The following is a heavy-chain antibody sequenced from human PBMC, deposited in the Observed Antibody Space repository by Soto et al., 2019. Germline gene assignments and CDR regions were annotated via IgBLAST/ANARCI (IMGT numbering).Heavy chain of an antibody. CDR3: ARGSPSGWDFDD. D-gene: IGHD6-19*01. CDR1: GFTFSDYY. CDR2: ISSLSKYT. J-gene: IGHJ4*02. Sequence: QVQLVESGGGLVKPGGSLRLSCAASGFTFSDYYMSWIRQAPGKGLEWVSYISSLSKYTDYADSVKGRFTISRDNARNSLYLQMNSLRAEDTAVYYCARGSPSGWDFDDWGQVTLGTVSS. V-gene: IGHV3-11*06.